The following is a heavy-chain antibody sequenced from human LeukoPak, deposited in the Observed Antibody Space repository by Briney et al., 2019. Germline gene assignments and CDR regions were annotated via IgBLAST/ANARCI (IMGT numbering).Heavy chain of an antibody. Sequence: PGGSLRLSCAASGFTFSSYGMSWVRQASGKGLEWVGRIRSKANSYATAYAASVKGRFTISRDDSKNTAYLQMNSLKTEDTAVYYCTRDGGFFYYMDVWGKGTTVTISS. J-gene: IGHJ6*03. CDR2: IRSKANSYAT. V-gene: IGHV3-73*01. D-gene: IGHD5-24*01. CDR3: TRDGGFFYYMDV. CDR1: GFTFSSYG.